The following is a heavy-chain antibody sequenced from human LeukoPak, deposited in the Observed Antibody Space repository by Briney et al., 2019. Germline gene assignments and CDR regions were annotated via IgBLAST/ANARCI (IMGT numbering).Heavy chain of an antibody. CDR3: AKGIDFWTATDY. D-gene: IGHD3-3*01. V-gene: IGHV3-23*01. J-gene: IGHJ4*02. CDR2: ISGSGGST. CDR1: GFTFSSYA. Sequence: PGGSLRLSCAASGFTFSSYAMSWVRQAPGKGLEWVSAISGSGGSTYYADSVEGRFTISRDNSKNTLYLQMNSLRAEDTAVYYCAKGIDFWTATDYWGQGTLVTVSS.